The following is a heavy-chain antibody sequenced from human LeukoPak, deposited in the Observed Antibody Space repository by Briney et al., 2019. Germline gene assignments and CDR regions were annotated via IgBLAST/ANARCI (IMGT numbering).Heavy chain of an antibody. V-gene: IGHV3-7*03. J-gene: IGHJ4*02. CDR3: ARGGARGYSPVDY. D-gene: IGHD5-18*01. CDR1: GFTFSSFW. CDR2: IKQDGSER. Sequence: GGSLRLSCAASGFTFSSFWMNWVRQAPGKGLEWVANIKQDGSERNYVDSVKGRSTISRDNAKNSLFLQMNSLRVEDTAVYYCARGGARGYSPVDYWGQGILVTVSS.